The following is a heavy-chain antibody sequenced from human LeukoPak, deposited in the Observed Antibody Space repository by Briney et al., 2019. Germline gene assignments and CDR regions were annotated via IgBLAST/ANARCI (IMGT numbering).Heavy chain of an antibody. Sequence: SETLSLTCSVSGGSISSSSYYWSWIRQPPGKGLEWIGEINHSGSTHYNPSLKSRVTISVDTSKNQFSLKLSSVTAADTAVYYCARGRRVRGVWSNWFDPWGQGTLVTVSS. CDR1: GGSISSSSYY. J-gene: IGHJ5*02. V-gene: IGHV4-39*07. CDR3: ARGRRVRGVWSNWFDP. CDR2: INHSGST. D-gene: IGHD3-10*01.